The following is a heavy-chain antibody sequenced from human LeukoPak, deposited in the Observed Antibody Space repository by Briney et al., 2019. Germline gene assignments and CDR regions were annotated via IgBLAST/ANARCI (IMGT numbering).Heavy chain of an antibody. D-gene: IGHD1-26*01. J-gene: IGHJ4*02. CDR2: IHYSGST. CDR3: ARAALVGATLFD. CDR1: SGSISSYN. Sequence: SETLSLTCTVSSGSISSYNWSWIRQPPGKGLEWIGYIHYSGSTNYNPSLKSRVTISADTSKNQFSLKLTSVNAADTAVYYCARAALVGATLFDWGQGTLVTVSS. V-gene: IGHV4-59*01.